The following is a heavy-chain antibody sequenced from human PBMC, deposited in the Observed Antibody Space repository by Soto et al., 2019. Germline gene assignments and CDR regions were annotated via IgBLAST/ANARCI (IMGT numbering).Heavy chain of an antibody. Sequence: QLQLQESGPGLVKPSETLSLTCTVSGGSISSSSYYWGWIRQPPGKGLEWIGSIYYSGSTYYNPSLKSRVTISVDTSKNQFSLKLSSVTAADTAVYYCARRTVTSGTWYFDLWGRGTLVTVSS. CDR3: ARRTVTSGTWYFDL. D-gene: IGHD4-17*01. J-gene: IGHJ2*01. CDR1: GGSISSSSYY. CDR2: IYYSGST. V-gene: IGHV4-39*01.